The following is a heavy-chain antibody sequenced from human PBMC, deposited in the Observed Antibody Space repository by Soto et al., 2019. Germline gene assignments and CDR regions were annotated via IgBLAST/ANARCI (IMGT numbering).Heavy chain of an antibody. D-gene: IGHD3-22*01. CDR3: ARDSSGRYALLDY. Sequence: PSETLSLTCTVSGGSISSGGYYWSWIRQHPGKGLEWIGYIYYSGSTYYNPSLKSRVTISVDTSKNQFSLKLSSVTAADTAVYYCARDSSGRYALLDYWGQGTLVTSPQ. V-gene: IGHV4-31*03. J-gene: IGHJ4*02. CDR1: GGSISSGGYY. CDR2: IYYSGST.